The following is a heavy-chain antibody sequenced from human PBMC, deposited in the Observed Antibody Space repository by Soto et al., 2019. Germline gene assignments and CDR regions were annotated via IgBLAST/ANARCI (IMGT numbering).Heavy chain of an antibody. CDR2: IYYSGTS. J-gene: IGHJ5*02. CDR3: ARLHCHSPNCVPLYP. D-gene: IGHD2-2*01. Sequence: QLQLQESGPGLVKPSETLSLSCTVSGGSINYDTYYWGWIRQPPGKGLEWIASIYYSGTSSYNPSLESRVTMSVDTSKKQLSLRLRSVTAADTAVYYCARLHCHSPNCVPLYPLGQGTLVIVSS. CDR1: GGSINYDTYY. V-gene: IGHV4-39*01.